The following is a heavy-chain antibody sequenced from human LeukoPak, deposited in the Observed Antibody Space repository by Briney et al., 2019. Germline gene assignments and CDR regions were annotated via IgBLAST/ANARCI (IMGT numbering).Heavy chain of an antibody. CDR3: ARQPLSYSSGWYAAWFDP. D-gene: IGHD6-19*01. CDR1: GGSISSYY. J-gene: IGHJ5*02. CDR2: IYYSGST. Sequence: KPSETLSLTCTVSGGSISSYYWSWIRQPPGKGLEWIGYIYYSGSTNYNPSLKSRVTISVDTSKNQFSLKLSSVTAADTAVYYCARQPLSYSSGWYAAWFDPWGQGTLVTVSS. V-gene: IGHV4-59*08.